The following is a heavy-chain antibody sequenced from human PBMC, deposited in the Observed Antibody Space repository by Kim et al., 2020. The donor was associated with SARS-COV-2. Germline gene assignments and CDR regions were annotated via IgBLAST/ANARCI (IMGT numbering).Heavy chain of an antibody. Sequence: GGSLRLSCAASGFTFSSYAMSWVRQAPGKGLEWVSAISGSGGSTYYADSVKGRFTISRDNSKNTLYLQMNSLRAEDTAVYYCAKGGYSSSWSTTFDYWGQGTLVTVSS. CDR2: ISGSGGST. CDR1: GFTFSSYA. J-gene: IGHJ4*02. CDR3: AKGGYSSSWSTTFDY. D-gene: IGHD6-13*01. V-gene: IGHV3-23*01.